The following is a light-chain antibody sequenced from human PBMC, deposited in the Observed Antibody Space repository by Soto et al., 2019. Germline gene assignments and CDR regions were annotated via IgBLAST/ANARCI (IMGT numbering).Light chain of an antibody. V-gene: IGKV2D-29*02. CDR3: MQSTQLPPT. CDR1: QSLLHITGETF. Sequence: VMTQRPLSLSVTPGQPASISCKSSQSLLHITGETFLFWYLQKPGQSPQLLIYEVSTRVSGVPDRFSGSGSGTDFTLEISRVETDDVGIYYCMQSTQLPPTFGQGTRLAIK. J-gene: IGKJ5*01. CDR2: EVS.